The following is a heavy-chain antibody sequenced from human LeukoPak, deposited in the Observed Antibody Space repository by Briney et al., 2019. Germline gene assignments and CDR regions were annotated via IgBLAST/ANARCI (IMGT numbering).Heavy chain of an antibody. D-gene: IGHD3-10*01. J-gene: IGHJ5*02. CDR3: ARVDDKLLWFGELPT. V-gene: IGHV4-38-2*01. CDR2: IYHSGST. Sequence: SETLSLTCAVSGYSISSGYYWGWIRPPPGKGLEWIGSIYHSGSTYYNPSLKSRVTISVDTSKNQFPLKLSSVTAADTAVYYCARVDDKLLWFGELPTWGQGTLVTVSS. CDR1: GYSISSGYY.